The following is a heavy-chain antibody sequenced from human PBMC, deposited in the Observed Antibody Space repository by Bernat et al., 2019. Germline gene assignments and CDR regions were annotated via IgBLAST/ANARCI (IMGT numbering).Heavy chain of an antibody. CDR1: GYSISSGYY. J-gene: IGHJ5*02. V-gene: IGHV4-38-2*01. Sequence: QVQLQESGPGLVKPSETLSLTCAVSGYSISSGYYWGWIRQPPGKGLEWIGSIYHSGSTYYNPSLKSLVTISVDTSKNLFSLKTRFGTAADTAVYYCAGGRDYLWGPANWFAPWGQGTLVTVSS. D-gene: IGHD4-17*01. CDR3: AGGRDYLWGPANWFAP. CDR2: IYHSGST.